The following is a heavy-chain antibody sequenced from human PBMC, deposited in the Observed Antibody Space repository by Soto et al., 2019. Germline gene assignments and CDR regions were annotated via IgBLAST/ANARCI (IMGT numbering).Heavy chain of an antibody. D-gene: IGHD4-17*01. V-gene: IGHV3-74*01. CDR2: IKSDGSST. J-gene: IGHJ4*02. Sequence: EVQLVESGGGLVQPGGSLRLSCAASGLTFSSYWMHWVRQAPGKGLVWVSRIKSDGSSTSYADSVKGRFSISRDNANNTLYLQMNSLRAEDTAVYYCALSHTVTTDYWGQGTLVTVSS. CDR1: GLTFSSYW. CDR3: ALSHTVTTDY.